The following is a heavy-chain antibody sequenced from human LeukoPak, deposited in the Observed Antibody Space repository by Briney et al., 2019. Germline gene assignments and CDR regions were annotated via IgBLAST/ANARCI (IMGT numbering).Heavy chain of an antibody. J-gene: IGHJ4*02. D-gene: IGHD3-3*01. CDR1: GYTLTGYY. Sequence: ASVKVSCKASGYTLTGYYMHWVRQAPGQGLEWMGWINPNSGGTNYAQKFQGRVTMTRDTSISTAYMELSRLRSDDTAVYYCARENDFWSGFDYWGQGTLVTVSS. CDR2: INPNSGGT. V-gene: IGHV1-2*02. CDR3: ARENDFWSGFDY.